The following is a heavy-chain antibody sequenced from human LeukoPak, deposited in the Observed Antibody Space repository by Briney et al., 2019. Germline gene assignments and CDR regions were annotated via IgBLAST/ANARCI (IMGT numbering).Heavy chain of an antibody. J-gene: IGHJ4*02. CDR1: GGSISSGGYY. D-gene: IGHD1-26*01. V-gene: IGHV4-31*03. Sequence: PSQTLSLTCTVSGGSISSGGYYWSWIRQHPGKGLEWIGYIYYSGSTYYNPSIKSRVTISVDTSKNQFSLKLSSVTAADTAVYYCARGRWELPLDYWGQGTLVTVSS. CDR2: IYYSGST. CDR3: ARGRWELPLDY.